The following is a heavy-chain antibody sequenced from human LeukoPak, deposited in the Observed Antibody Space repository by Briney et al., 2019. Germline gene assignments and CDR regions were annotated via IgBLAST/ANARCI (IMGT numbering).Heavy chain of an antibody. V-gene: IGHV2-5*02. Sequence: SGPTLVKPTQTLTLTCTFSGFSLSTSGVGVGWIRQPPGKALEWLALIYWDDDKRYSPSLKSRLTITKDTSKNQVVLTMTNMDPVDTATYYCAHRPRFITVVRGVMFNWFDPWGQGTLVTVSS. J-gene: IGHJ5*02. CDR1: GFSLSTSGVG. CDR3: AHRPRFITVVRGVMFNWFDP. CDR2: IYWDDDK. D-gene: IGHD3-10*01.